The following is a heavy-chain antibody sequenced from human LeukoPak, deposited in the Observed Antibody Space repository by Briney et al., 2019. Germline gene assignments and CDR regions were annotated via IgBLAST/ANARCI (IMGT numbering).Heavy chain of an antibody. CDR1: GGTFSSYA. V-gene: IGHV1-69*05. CDR2: IIPIFGTA. J-gene: IGHJ5*02. CDR3: ARDEYQLRRFDP. Sequence: ASVKVSCKASGGTFSSYAISWVRQAPGQGLEWMGGIIPIFGTANYAQKLQGRVTMTTDTSTSTAYMELRSLRSDDTAVYYCARDEYQLRRFDPWGQGTLVTVSS. D-gene: IGHD2-2*01.